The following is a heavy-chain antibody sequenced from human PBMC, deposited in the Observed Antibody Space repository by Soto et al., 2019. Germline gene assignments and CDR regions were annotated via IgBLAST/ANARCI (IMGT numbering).Heavy chain of an antibody. Sequence: GGSLRLSCADSGFTFSNAWMNWVRQAPGKGLEWVGRIKSKADGGATDYAAPVKGRFTISRDDSKNTVYLQMNSLKTEDTAVYYCARSVVVVAAPFDYWGQGTLVTGSS. CDR3: ARSVVVVAAPFDY. D-gene: IGHD2-15*01. V-gene: IGHV3-15*07. J-gene: IGHJ4*02. CDR2: IKSKADGGAT. CDR1: GFTFSNAW.